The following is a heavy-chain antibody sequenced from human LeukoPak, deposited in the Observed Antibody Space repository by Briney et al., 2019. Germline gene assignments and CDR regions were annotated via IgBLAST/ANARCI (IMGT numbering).Heavy chain of an antibody. J-gene: IGHJ4*02. CDR3: ARGVEPPAANTLAY. Sequence: PGRSLRLSCADSGFTFSGYAMHWVRQAPGKGLEWVSVLYSDGNTKYADSVQGRFTISRDNSKNTLYLEMNSLSPDDTAVYYCARGVEPPAANTLAYWGQGTLVTVSS. CDR1: GFTFSGYA. V-gene: IGHV3-53*01. D-gene: IGHD2-2*01. CDR2: LYSDGNT.